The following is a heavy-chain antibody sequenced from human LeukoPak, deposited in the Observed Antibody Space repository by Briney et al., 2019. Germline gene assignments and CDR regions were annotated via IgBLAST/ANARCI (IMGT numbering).Heavy chain of an antibody. CDR1: GGTFSSYA. J-gene: IGHJ4*02. V-gene: IGHV1-69*13. D-gene: IGHD2-8*01. CDR3: ARVRARVLMVYAISGHFDY. CDR2: IIRIFGTA. Sequence: SVKVSCKASGGTFSSYAISWVRQAPGQGLEWMGGIIRIFGTAKYAQKFHGRVTITADESTSTAYMELSSLRSEDTAVYYCARVRARVLMVYAISGHFDYWGQGTLVTVSS.